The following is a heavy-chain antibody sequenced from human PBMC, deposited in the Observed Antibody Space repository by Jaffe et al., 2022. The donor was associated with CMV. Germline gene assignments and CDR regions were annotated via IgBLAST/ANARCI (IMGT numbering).Heavy chain of an antibody. D-gene: IGHD3-10*01. CDR1: GYTFNQYG. J-gene: IGHJ4*02. CDR2: ISVGNGDT. V-gene: IGHV1-18*01. CDR3: ARMGSSEYTHSPAGY. Sequence: QVQLVQSGPEVKKPGASVKVSCLASGYTFNQYGISWVRQAPGEGLEWMGWISVGNGDTKYAQRFHGRVAVTADISTNTAYMELRSLRYDDSAVYFCARMGSSEYTHSPAGYWGQGTQVTVSA.